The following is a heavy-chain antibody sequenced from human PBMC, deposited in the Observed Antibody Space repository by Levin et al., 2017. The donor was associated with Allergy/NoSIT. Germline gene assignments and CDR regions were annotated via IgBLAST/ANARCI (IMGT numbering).Heavy chain of an antibody. D-gene: IGHD3-9*01. Sequence: PGGSLRLSCAVSGGSISTDNWWSWIRQPPGKGLEWIGEIYRSGDTNHNPSLRSRVTMSVDKSKNPFSLKLSSVTAADTAVYYCATVEGLFCSGVSCSYSFHYWGQGALVTVSS. J-gene: IGHJ4*02. V-gene: IGHV4-4*02. CDR3: ATVEGLFCSGVSCSYSFHY. CDR2: IYRSGDT. CDR1: GGSISTDNW.